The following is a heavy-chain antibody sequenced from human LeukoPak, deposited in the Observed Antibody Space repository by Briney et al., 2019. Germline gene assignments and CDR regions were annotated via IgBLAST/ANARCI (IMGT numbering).Heavy chain of an antibody. CDR1: GCTFSTYW. D-gene: IGHD5-24*01. CDR3: ARSREPSRDGYY. V-gene: IGHV3-74*01. Sequence: PGGSLRRSCAASGCTFSTYWMHWVRRVPGKGLVWVSRISSDGISTAYADSVKGRFTLSRDNAKNTLYLQMNSLRADDTAVYYCARSREPSRDGYYWGQGTLVTVSS. J-gene: IGHJ4*02. CDR2: ISSDGIST.